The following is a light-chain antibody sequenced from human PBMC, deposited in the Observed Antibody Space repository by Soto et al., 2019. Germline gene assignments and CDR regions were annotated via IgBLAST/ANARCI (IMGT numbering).Light chain of an antibody. CDR1: QNIYSN. V-gene: IGKV3-11*01. Sequence: IVMTQSPATLSVSPGERVTLSCRASQNIYSNIAWYQQRPGQAPRLLIYGASSRATGIPDRFSGSGSGTDLTLTISSLEPEDFAVYYCQQLTDWPPQWKFGQGTKVDSK. J-gene: IGKJ1*01. CDR3: QQLTDWPPQWK. CDR2: GAS.